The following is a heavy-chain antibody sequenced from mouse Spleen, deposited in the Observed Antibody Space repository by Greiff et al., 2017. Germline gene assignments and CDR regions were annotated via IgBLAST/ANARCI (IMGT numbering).Heavy chain of an antibody. V-gene: IGHV1-15*01. CDR1: GYTFTDYE. J-gene: IGHJ2*01. CDR2: IDPETGGT. CDR3: TRWAATYDY. D-gene: IGHD1-2*01. Sequence: VQLVESGAELVRPGASVTLSCKASGYTFTDYEMHWVKQTPVHGLEWIGAIDPETGGTAYNQKFKGKAILTADKSSSTAYMELRSLTSEDSAVYYCTRWAATYDYWGQGTTLTVSS.